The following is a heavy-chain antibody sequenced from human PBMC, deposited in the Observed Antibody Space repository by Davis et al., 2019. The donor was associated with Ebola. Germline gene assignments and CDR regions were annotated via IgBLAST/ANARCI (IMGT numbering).Heavy chain of an antibody. V-gene: IGHV3-23*01. J-gene: IGHJ4*02. Sequence: GESLKISCAASGFTFSSYAMNWVRQAPGKGLEWVSAIGGSGGSTYYADSVKGRFTISRDNSKNTLYLQMNSLRAEDTAVYYCAKDWGPIVVVHLDYWGQGTLVTVSS. CDR1: GFTFSSYA. CDR3: AKDWGPIVVVHLDY. D-gene: IGHD2-21*01. CDR2: IGGSGGST.